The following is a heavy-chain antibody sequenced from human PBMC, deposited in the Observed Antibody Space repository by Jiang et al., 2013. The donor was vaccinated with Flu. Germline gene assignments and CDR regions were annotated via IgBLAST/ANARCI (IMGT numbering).Heavy chain of an antibody. CDR3: ARSYGSGSYYTLFHY. Sequence: GPGLVKPSETLSLTCTVSGGSISSGTYYWGWIRQPPGKGLEWIGSIYYSGSTYYNPSLKSRVTISVDTSKNQFSLKLSSVTAADTAVYYCARSYGSGSYYTLFHYWGQGTLVTVSS. CDR2: IYYSGST. D-gene: IGHD3-10*01. CDR1: GGSISSGTYY. J-gene: IGHJ4*02. V-gene: IGHV4-39*07.